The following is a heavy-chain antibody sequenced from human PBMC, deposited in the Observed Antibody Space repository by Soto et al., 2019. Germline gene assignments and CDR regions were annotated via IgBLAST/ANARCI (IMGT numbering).Heavy chain of an antibody. CDR1: GYTFTSYA. V-gene: IGHV1-3*01. J-gene: IGHJ6*02. D-gene: IGHD3-3*01. Sequence: QVQLVQSGAEMKKPGASVKVSCKASGYTFTSYAMHWVRQAPGQRLEWMGWINAGNGNTKYSQKFQGRVTITRDTSASTAYMELSSLRSEDTAVYYCARDKRYDFWSGYKPRYYYGMDVWGQGTTVTVSS. CDR2: INAGNGNT. CDR3: ARDKRYDFWSGYKPRYYYGMDV.